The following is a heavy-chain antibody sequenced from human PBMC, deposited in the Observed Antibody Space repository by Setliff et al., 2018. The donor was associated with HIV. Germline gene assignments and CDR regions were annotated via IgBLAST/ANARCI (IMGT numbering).Heavy chain of an antibody. CDR3: ARGDSKYGGFWFDP. CDR1: GFMFSDHY. J-gene: IGHJ5*02. Sequence: GGSLRLSCAASGFMFSDHYMNWIRQAPGKGLEWISYISSTGITYYADSVKGRFTISRDHAKKSLYLQMNSLRAEDTAVYYCARGDSKYGGFWFDPWGQGTLVTVSS. D-gene: IGHD4-4*01. V-gene: IGHV3-11*01. CDR2: ISSTGIT.